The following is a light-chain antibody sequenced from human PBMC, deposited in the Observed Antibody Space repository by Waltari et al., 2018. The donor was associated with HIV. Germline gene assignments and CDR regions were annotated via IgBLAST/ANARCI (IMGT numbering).Light chain of an antibody. CDR1: QSISTH. Sequence: DIQMTQSPSSLSASVGDRVTITCRASQSISTHLNWYQQSPGKPPKLLIYDASSFQSGVPSRFVGSGSGTDFTLTINSLQLEDFVTYFCQQSHTVPWTFGQGTKVQIK. CDR2: DAS. CDR3: QQSHTVPWT. V-gene: IGKV1-39*01. J-gene: IGKJ1*01.